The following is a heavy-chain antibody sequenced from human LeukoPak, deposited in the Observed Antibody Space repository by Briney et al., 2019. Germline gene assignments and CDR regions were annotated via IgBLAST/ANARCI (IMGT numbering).Heavy chain of an antibody. D-gene: IGHD6-13*01. J-gene: IGHJ4*02. CDR1: GFTFSSYG. CDR2: IRYDGSNK. Sequence: GGSLRLSCAASGFTFSSYGMHWVRQAPGKGLEWVAFIRYDGSNKYYADSVKGRFTISRDNSKNTLYLQMNRLRAEDTAVYYCAKDRRYSSSWYQDYWGQGTLVTVSS. V-gene: IGHV3-30*02. CDR3: AKDRRYSSSWYQDY.